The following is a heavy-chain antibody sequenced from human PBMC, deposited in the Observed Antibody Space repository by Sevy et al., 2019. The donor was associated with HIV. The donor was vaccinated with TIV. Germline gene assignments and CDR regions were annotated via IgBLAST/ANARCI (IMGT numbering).Heavy chain of an antibody. Sequence: GESLKISCAVSGFPVSSSYMNWVRQAPGKGLEGGSVFYTGSKTDDADSVKGRFTMSRDNSKNTLYLQMNGLRAEDTAVYYCARDKNAYYYGLDVWGQGTTVTVSS. CDR2: FYTGSKT. CDR3: ARDKNAYYYGLDV. J-gene: IGHJ6*02. V-gene: IGHV3-53*01. CDR1: GFPVSSSY.